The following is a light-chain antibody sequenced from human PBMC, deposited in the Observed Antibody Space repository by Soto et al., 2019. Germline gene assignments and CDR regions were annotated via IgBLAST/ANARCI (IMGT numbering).Light chain of an antibody. J-gene: IGLJ1*01. Sequence: QSVLTQPASVSGSPGQSVTISCTGPRTDIGDSNFISWYQQSPGKAPRLLIYEVNNRPSGVSRRFSGSKAGNTASLTISGLLEDDEADYFCASFRSGTILVFGSGTKLTV. CDR3: ASFRSGTILV. V-gene: IGLV2-14*01. CDR1: RTDIGDSNF. CDR2: EVN.